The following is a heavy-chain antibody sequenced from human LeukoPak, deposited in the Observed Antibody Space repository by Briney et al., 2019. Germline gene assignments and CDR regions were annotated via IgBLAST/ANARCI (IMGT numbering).Heavy chain of an antibody. CDR2: IYYSGST. D-gene: IGHD3-3*01. J-gene: IGHJ4*02. CDR3: ARVDIESGYYVKY. Sequence: KSSETLSLTCTVSGGSISSYYWSWIRQPPGRGLEWIGYIYYSGSTNYNPSLKSGVTISVDTSKNQFSLKLSSVTAADTAVYYCARVDIESGYYVKYWGQGTLVTVSS. V-gene: IGHV4-59*01. CDR1: GGSISSYY.